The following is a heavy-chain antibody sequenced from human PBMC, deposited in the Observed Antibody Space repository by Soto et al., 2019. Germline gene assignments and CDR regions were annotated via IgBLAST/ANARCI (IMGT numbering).Heavy chain of an antibody. J-gene: IGHJ5*02. CDR3: ARAPPGHDYGDYNWFDP. CDR2: IYYRGST. CDR1: GGSISSHY. D-gene: IGHD4-17*01. Sequence: SETLSLTCTASGGSISSHYWSWVRQAPGKGLEWIGHIYYRGSTNYNPSLRSRSTISVDTSKNQFSLKLSSVTAADTAVYYCARAPPGHDYGDYNWFDPWGQGTLVTVSS. V-gene: IGHV4-59*11.